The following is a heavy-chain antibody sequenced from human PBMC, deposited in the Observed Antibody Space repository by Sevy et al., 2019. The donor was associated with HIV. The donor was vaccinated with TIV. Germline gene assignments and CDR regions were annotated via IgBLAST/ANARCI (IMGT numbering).Heavy chain of an antibody. J-gene: IGHJ4*02. V-gene: IGHV3-48*03. CDR3: ARDDRGYSGYDRGNFDY. CDR1: GFTFSSYE. CDR2: ISSSGSTI. D-gene: IGHD5-12*01. Sequence: GGSLRLSCAASGFTFSSYEMNWVRQAPGKGLEWVSYISSSGSTIYYADSVKGRFTISRDNAKNSLYLQMNSLRAEDTAVSYCARDDRGYSGYDRGNFDYWGQGTLVTVSS.